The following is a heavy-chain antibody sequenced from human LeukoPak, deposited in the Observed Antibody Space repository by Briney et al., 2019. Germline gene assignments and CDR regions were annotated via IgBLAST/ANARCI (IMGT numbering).Heavy chain of an antibody. CDR2: INTNTGNP. D-gene: IGHD2-2*01. J-gene: IGHJ5*02. V-gene: IGHV7-4-1*02. CDR3: ARALTQPLPAATSWFDP. CDR1: GYTFTSYA. Sequence: ASVKVSCKASGYTFTSYAMNWVRQAPGQGLEWMGWINTNTGNPTYAQGFTGRFVFSLDTSVSTAYLQISSLKAEDTAVYYCARALTQPLPAATSWFDPWGQGTLVTVSP.